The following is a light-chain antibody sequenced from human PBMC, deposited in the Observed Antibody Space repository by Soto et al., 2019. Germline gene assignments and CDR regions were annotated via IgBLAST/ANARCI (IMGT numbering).Light chain of an antibody. CDR1: QSVSSSY. CDR3: QQYGSSPWT. V-gene: IGKV3-20*01. CDR2: GAS. Sequence: EIVLTQSRGSLSFSPGERATRSCRASQSVSSSYLAWYQQKPGQAPRLLIYGASSRATGIPDRFSGSGSGTDFTLTISRLEPEDFAVYYCQQYGSSPWTFGQGTKVDIK. J-gene: IGKJ1*01.